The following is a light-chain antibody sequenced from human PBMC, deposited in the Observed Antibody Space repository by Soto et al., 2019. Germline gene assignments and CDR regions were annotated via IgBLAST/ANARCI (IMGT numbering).Light chain of an antibody. CDR2: DAS. V-gene: IGKV3-11*01. J-gene: IGKJ4*01. Sequence: EITLTQSPGTLSLSEGERATLSCRPIQSVSSNYLAWYQQKPGQAPRLLIYDASNRASGIPARFSGSGSGTDFTLTISSLDPEDFAVYYCQQRSNWPPVTFGGGTKVDIK. CDR3: QQRSNWPPVT. CDR1: QSVSSNY.